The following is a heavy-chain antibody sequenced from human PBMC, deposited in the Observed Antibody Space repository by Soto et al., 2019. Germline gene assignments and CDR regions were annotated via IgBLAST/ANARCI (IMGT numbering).Heavy chain of an antibody. D-gene: IGHD2-2*01. Sequence: PSETLSLTCTVSGGSVSSGSYYWSWIRQPPGKGLEWIGYIYYSGSTNYNPSLKSRVTISVDTSKNQFSLKLSSVTAADTAVYYCAREKYQLPNAFDIWGQGTMVTVSS. CDR2: IYYSGST. CDR3: AREKYQLPNAFDI. CDR1: GGSVSSGSYY. J-gene: IGHJ3*02. V-gene: IGHV4-61*01.